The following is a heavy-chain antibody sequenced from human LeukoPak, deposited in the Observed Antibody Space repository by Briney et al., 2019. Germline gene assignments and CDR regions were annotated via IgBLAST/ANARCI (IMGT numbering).Heavy chain of an antibody. Sequence: SETLSLTCTVSGGSISSSSYYWGWIRQPPGKGLEWIGSIYYSGSTYYNPSLKSRVTISVDTSKNQFSLKLSSVTAADTAVYYCARDRPFGAGHYGMDVWGQGTTVTVSS. V-gene: IGHV4-39*07. CDR1: GGSISSSSYY. CDR2: IYYSGST. CDR3: ARDRPFGAGHYGMDV. J-gene: IGHJ6*02. D-gene: IGHD3-10*01.